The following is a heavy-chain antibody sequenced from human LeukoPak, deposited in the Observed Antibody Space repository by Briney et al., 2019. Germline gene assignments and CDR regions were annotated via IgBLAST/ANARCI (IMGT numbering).Heavy chain of an antibody. CDR3: AKEGPLYDSSGYDY. V-gene: IGHV4-39*02. D-gene: IGHD3-22*01. CDR1: GASIRSTTYY. Sequence: PSETLSLTCTVSGASIRSTTYYWGWIRQPPRKGLEWIASIYYSGSTYYNPSLKSRVTISVDTSKNQFSLKLSSVTAADTAVYYCAKEGPLYDSSGYDYWGQGTLVTVSS. J-gene: IGHJ4*02. CDR2: IYYSGST.